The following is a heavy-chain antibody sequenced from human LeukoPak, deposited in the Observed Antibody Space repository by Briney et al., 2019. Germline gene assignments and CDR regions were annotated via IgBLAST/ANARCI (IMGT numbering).Heavy chain of an antibody. CDR1: GYSISSGYY. D-gene: IGHD3-3*01. J-gene: IGHJ3*02. CDR2: FYHSGST. CDR3: ERGGYDFWSGYHDAFDI. V-gene: IGHV4-38-2*02. Sequence: SETLSLTCTVSGYSISSGYYWGWIRQPPGKGLEWIGRFYHSGSTYYNPSLKSRVSISVDTSKNQFSLELSSVTAADTAVYYCERGGYDFWSGYHDAFDIWGQGTMVTVSS.